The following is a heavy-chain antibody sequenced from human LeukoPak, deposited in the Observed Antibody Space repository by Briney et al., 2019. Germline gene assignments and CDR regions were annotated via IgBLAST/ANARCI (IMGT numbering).Heavy chain of an antibody. CDR3: ARDPIGVEDAFDI. CDR1: GFTFSSYS. J-gene: IGHJ3*02. V-gene: IGHV3-21*01. Sequence: GGSLRLSXAASGFTFSSYSMNWVRQAPGKGLEWVSSISSSSSNIYYADSVKGRFTISRDNAKNSLYLQMNSLSAEDTAAYYCARDPIGVEDAFDIWGQGTLVTVSS. CDR2: ISSSSSNI. D-gene: IGHD3-3*01.